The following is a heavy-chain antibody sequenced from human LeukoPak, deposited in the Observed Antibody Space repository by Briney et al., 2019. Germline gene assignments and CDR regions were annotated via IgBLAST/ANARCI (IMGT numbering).Heavy chain of an antibody. J-gene: IGHJ4*02. CDR3: ALAPRYSSGWYWNY. Sequence: GGSLRLSCAASGFTFINYGINWVRQAPGKGLGWISYISSSSSIIYYADSVRGRFTISRDNAKNSVYLQMNSLRAEDTAVYYCALAPRYSSGWYWNYWGQGTLVTVSS. V-gene: IGHV3-48*01. CDR1: GFTFINYG. D-gene: IGHD6-19*01. CDR2: ISSSSSII.